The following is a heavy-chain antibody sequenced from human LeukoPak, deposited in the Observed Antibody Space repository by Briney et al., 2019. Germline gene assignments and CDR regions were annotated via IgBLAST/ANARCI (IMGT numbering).Heavy chain of an antibody. CDR3: AKDRAGGSYPYYFDY. D-gene: IGHD1-26*01. CDR2: IRYDGSNK. J-gene: IGHJ4*02. V-gene: IGHV3-30*02. Sequence: QPGGSLRLSCAASGFTFSSYGMHWVRQAPGKGLEWVAFIRYDGSNKYYADSVKGRFTISRDNSKNTLYLQMNSLRAEDTAVYYCAKDRAGGSYPYYFDYWGQGTLVTVSS. CDR1: GFTFSSYG.